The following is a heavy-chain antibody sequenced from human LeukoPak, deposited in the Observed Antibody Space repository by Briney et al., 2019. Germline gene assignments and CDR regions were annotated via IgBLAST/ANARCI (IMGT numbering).Heavy chain of an antibody. J-gene: IGHJ4*02. D-gene: IGHD3-10*01. CDR3: ARAIMVRGATDY. CDR1: GFTFSSYN. Sequence: PGGSLRLYCAASGFTFSSYNMNWVRQAPGKGLEWISFISSSSSTIYYADSVKGRFTISRDNAKNSLYLQMNSLRDEDTAVYYCARAIMVRGATDYWGQGTLVTVSS. V-gene: IGHV3-48*02. CDR2: ISSSSSTI.